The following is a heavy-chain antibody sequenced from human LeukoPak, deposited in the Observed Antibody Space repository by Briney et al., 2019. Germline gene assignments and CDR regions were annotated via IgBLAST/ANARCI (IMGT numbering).Heavy chain of an antibody. Sequence: SQTLSLTCAISGDSVSSNSAAWNWIRQSPSRGLEWLGRTYYRSKWYNDYAVSVKSRITINPDTSKNQFSLQQNSVTPEDTAVYYCASSGSKGAGHYYYYMDVWGKGTTVTVSS. J-gene: IGHJ6*03. CDR3: ASSGSKGAGHYYYYMDV. V-gene: IGHV6-1*01. CDR2: TYYRSKWYN. D-gene: IGHD1-26*01. CDR1: GDSVSSNSAA.